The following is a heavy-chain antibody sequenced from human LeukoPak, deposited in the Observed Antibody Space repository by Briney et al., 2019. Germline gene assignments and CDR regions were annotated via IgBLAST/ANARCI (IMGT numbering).Heavy chain of an antibody. Sequence: ASVNVSCKASGYTFTSYGISWVRQAPRQGLEWMGGISAYNGNTNYAQKLQGRVTMTTDTSTSTAYMELRSLRSDDTAVYYCARAGGENYYYYGMDVWGQGTTVTVSS. V-gene: IGHV1-18*01. D-gene: IGHD1-14*01. CDR3: ARAGGENYYYYGMDV. J-gene: IGHJ6*02. CDR2: ISAYNGNT. CDR1: GYTFTSYG.